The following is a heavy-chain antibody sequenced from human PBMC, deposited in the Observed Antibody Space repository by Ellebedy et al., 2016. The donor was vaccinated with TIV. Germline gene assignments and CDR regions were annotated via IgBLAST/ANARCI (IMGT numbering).Heavy chain of an antibody. CDR2: ITGGGDNT. D-gene: IGHD2-15*01. V-gene: IGHV3-23*01. J-gene: IGHJ4*02. CDR3: AKVAGFCSGGSCYSDY. CDR1: GFTFSSYA. Sequence: GESLKISCAASGFTFSSYAMSWVRQAPGKGLEWVSTITGGGDNTYYADSVKGRFTISRDNSKNTLYLQMNSLRADDTAVYYCAKVAGFCSGGSCYSDYWGQGTLVTVSS.